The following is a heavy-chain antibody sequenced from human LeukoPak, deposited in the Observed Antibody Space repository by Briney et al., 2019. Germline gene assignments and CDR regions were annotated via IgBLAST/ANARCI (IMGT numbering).Heavy chain of an antibody. Sequence: PGGSLRLSCAASGFTFNSYAMSWVRQAPGKGPEWVSVISGSGSNTYYADSVKGRFTISRDNSKNTLYLQMNSLRAEDTAVYYCAKRDSNDYYYSASDYWGQGTLVTVSS. V-gene: IGHV3-23*01. CDR3: AKRDSNDYYYSASDY. J-gene: IGHJ4*02. CDR2: ISGSGSNT. D-gene: IGHD3-22*01. CDR1: GFTFNSYA.